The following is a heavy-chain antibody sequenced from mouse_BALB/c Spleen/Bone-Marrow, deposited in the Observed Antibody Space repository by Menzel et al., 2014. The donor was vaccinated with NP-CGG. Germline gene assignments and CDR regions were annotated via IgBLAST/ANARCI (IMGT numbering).Heavy chain of an antibody. CDR1: GFNIKDTY. J-gene: IGHJ4*01. D-gene: IGHD4-1*01. V-gene: IGHV14-3*02. CDR2: MDPANGNT. CDR3: ARWEYYAMDY. Sequence: EVQLQQSGAELVKPGASVKLSCTASGFNIKDTYMHWVKQRPEQGLEWIGRMDPANGNTKYDPKFQGKATITADTSSNTAYLQLSSLTSEDTAVYYCARWEYYAMDYWGQGTQSPSPQ.